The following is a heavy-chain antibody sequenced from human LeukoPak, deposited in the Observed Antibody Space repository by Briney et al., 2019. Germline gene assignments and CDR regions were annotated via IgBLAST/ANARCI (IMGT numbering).Heavy chain of an antibody. J-gene: IGHJ4*02. V-gene: IGHV3-74*01. CDR1: GFTFKNYW. D-gene: IGHD6-19*01. Sequence: GGSLRLSCAASGFTFKNYWMHWVRQAPGKGLVWVSRINSDGSSTNYADSVKGRFTISRDNAKNTLNLQMNSLRAEDTAVYYCARDSGWGTGFDDWGQGTLVTVSS. CDR2: INSDGSST. CDR3: ARDSGWGTGFDD.